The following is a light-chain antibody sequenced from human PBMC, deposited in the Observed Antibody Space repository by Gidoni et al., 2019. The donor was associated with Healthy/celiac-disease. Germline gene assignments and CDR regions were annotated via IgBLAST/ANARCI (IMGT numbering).Light chain of an antibody. CDR1: QSISDW. CDR2: KAS. Sequence: DIQMTQSPSTLSASMGDRVTITCRASQSISDWLAWYQQKPGEAPNLLIYKASRLDSGVPSRFSGSGSGTQFTLTISSLQPDDFATDYCHHYSSLWTFGQGTKVEIK. J-gene: IGKJ1*01. V-gene: IGKV1-5*03. CDR3: HHYSSLWT.